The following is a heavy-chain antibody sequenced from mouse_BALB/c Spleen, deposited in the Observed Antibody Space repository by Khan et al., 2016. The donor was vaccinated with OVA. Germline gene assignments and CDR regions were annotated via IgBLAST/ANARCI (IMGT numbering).Heavy chain of an antibody. CDR3: ARQPYYHYYIMDY. CDR2: IWSDGST. V-gene: IGHV2-6-1*01. J-gene: IGHJ4*01. D-gene: IGHD2-10*01. CDR1: GFSLTDYG. Sequence: GKRKETGPGLVAPSQSLSITCTISGFSLTDYGIHWVRQPPGKGLEWLVVIWSDGSTTYNSALKSRLSIIKDNSKSQIFLKMNSLQTDDTAMYYCARQPYYHYYIMDYWGQGTSVTVSS.